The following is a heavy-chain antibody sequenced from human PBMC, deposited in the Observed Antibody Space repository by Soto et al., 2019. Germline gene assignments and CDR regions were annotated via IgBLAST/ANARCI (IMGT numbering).Heavy chain of an antibody. V-gene: IGHV4-34*01. CDR3: ARGVGYDSSGYFG. J-gene: IGHJ3*01. D-gene: IGHD3-22*01. Sequence: PSETLSLTCAVYVGSFSGYYWTWIRQPPGTGLEWIGSIYYSGSTYYNPSLKSRVTISVDTSKNQFSLKLSSVTAADTAVYYCARGVGYDSSGYFGWGQGTMVTVSS. CDR2: IYYSGST. CDR1: VGSFSGYY.